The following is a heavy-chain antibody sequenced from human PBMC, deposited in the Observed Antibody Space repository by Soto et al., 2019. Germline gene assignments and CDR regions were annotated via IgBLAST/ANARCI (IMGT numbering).Heavy chain of an antibody. CDR3: ARGHSGYFYY. Sequence: SQTLSLTCAISGDSFSSTSAAWNWIRQSPSRGLEWLGRTYYRSKWSKDYALSVKSRISITPDTSKNQFSLQLNSVTPEDTAIYYCARGHSGYFYYWGQGTLVTVSS. CDR2: TYYRSKWSK. V-gene: IGHV6-1*01. CDR1: GDSFSSTSAA. J-gene: IGHJ4*02.